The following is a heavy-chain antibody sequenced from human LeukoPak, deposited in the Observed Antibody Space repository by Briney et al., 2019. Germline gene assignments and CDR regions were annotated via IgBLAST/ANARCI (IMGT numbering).Heavy chain of an antibody. V-gene: IGHV3-23*01. CDR3: AKTIAASHALDY. J-gene: IGHJ4*02. Sequence: PGRSLRLSCAASGFTFSIYGMLWVRQAPGKGLEWVSGISGSGGSTYYADSVKGRFTISRDNSKNTLYLQMNSLRAKTTGVYYCAKTIAASHALDYWGQGTLVTVSS. CDR1: GFTFSIYG. D-gene: IGHD6-13*01. CDR2: ISGSGGST.